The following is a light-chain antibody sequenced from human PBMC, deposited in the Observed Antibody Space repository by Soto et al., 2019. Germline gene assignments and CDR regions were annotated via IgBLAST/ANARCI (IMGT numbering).Light chain of an antibody. CDR3: VLYMGSVV. CDR1: SGSVSTSYY. Sequence: QAVVTQEPSFSVSPGGTVTLTCGLSSGSVSTSYYPSWYQQTPGQAPRTLIYSTNTRSSGVPDRFSDSILGNKAALTITGAQADDESDYYCVLYMGSVVFGGGTKVTVL. V-gene: IGLV8-61*01. CDR2: STN. J-gene: IGLJ2*01.